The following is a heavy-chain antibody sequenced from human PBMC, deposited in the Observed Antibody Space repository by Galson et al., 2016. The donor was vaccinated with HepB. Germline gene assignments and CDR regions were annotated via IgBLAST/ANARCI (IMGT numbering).Heavy chain of an antibody. Sequence: SLRLSCAASGFTFSTYPMNWVRQAPGKGLQYVSAIDSSGHGDTPYYADSVKGRFTISRDNSENTVYLQMTNLRPEDTAVYYCAKVSGVYRWYFDLWGRGTLVTVSS. D-gene: IGHD1-26*01. CDR1: GFTFSTYP. CDR3: AKVSGVYRWYFDL. V-gene: IGHV3-64D*06. CDR2: IDSSGHGDTP. J-gene: IGHJ2*01.